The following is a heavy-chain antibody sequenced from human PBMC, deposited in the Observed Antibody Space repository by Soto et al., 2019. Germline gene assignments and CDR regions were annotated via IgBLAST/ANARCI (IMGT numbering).Heavy chain of an antibody. CDR1: GFTFSTYN. D-gene: IGHD3-9*01. V-gene: IGHV3-21*01. J-gene: IGHJ4*02. Sequence: EVQVVESGGGLVKPGGSLRLSCAVSGFTFSTYNMNWVRQAPGKGLQWVSSISSSSSYIYYADSVKGRFTISRDNAKNSLYLQMNSLRVEDTAVYYCSRYYDSLTGYNYWGQGTLFIVSS. CDR2: ISSSSSYI. CDR3: SRYYDSLTGYNY.